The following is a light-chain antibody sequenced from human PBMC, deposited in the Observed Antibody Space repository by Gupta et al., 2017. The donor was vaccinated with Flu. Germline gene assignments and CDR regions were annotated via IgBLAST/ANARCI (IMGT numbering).Light chain of an antibody. CDR1: SSNIGSNT. CDR2: SND. V-gene: IGLV1-44*01. Sequence: QPVLTQPPSASGTPGQRVTVSCSGSSSNIGSNTVNWYQQLPGTAPKILIYSNDQRPSGVPDRFSGSKSGTSASLAISGLHSEDEADYYCATWDDSLNARVFGGGTKLTVL. J-gene: IGLJ3*02. CDR3: ATWDDSLNARV.